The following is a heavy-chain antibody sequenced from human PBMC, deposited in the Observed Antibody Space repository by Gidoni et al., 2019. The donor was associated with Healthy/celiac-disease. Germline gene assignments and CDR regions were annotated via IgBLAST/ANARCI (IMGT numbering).Heavy chain of an antibody. CDR2: IYYSGST. V-gene: IGHV4-31*03. CDR3: ARGSSSARVTYYFDY. D-gene: IGHD6-6*01. J-gene: IGHJ4*02. CDR1: GGSISSGGYY. Sequence: QVQLQESGPGLVKPSQPLSLTCTVSGGSISSGGYYWSWIRQHPGKGLEWIGYIYYSGSTYYNPSLKSRVTISVDTSKNQFSLKLSSVTAADTAVYYCARGSSSARVTYYFDYWGQGTLVTVSS.